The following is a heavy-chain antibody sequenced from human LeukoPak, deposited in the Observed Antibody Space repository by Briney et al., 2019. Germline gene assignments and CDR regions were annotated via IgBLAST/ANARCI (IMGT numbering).Heavy chain of an antibody. Sequence: GGSLRLSCAASGFTFSSYAMSWVRQAPGKGLEWVSAISGSGGSAYYADSVKGRFTISRDNSKNTLYLQMNSLRAEDTAVYYCARSIYSNYVGYFDYWGQGTLVTVSS. V-gene: IGHV3-23*01. CDR2: ISGSGGSA. D-gene: IGHD4-11*01. J-gene: IGHJ4*02. CDR1: GFTFSSYA. CDR3: ARSIYSNYVGYFDY.